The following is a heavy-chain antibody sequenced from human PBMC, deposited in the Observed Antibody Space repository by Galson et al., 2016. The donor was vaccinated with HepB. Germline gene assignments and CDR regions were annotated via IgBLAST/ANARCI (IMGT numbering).Heavy chain of an antibody. D-gene: IGHD4-11*01. J-gene: IGHJ5*02. Sequence: SETLSLTCAVSGDSISSNNWWSWVRQAPGKGLEWIGEMYHSGRTKYNPSLKSRVTISVDKSNNHFSLKLSSVTAADTAVYYCARIRGNRDNNYFDPWGQGTLVTVSS. CDR2: MYHSGRT. CDR1: GDSISSNNW. V-gene: IGHV4-4*02. CDR3: ARIRGNRDNNYFDP.